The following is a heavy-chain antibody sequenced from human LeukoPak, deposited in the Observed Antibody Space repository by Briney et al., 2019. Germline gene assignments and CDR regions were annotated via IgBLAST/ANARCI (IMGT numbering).Heavy chain of an antibody. CDR2: INSDGSEG. D-gene: IGHD2/OR15-2a*01. CDR3: AKGTNSYFDY. CDR1: GFTFSGFW. V-gene: IGHV3-7*01. J-gene: IGHJ4*02. Sequence: PGGSLRLSCAVSGFTFSGFWMSWSRQAPGKGLEWVASINSDGSEGYYADVVKGRFTISRDNSKNTLYLQMDSPRAEDTAVYYCAKGTNSYFDYWGQGTLVTVSS.